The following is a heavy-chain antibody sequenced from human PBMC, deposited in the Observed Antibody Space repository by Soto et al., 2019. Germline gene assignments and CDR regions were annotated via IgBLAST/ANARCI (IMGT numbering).Heavy chain of an antibody. CDR1: GGSIRSYY. Sequence: EPLSLTCNVSGGSIRSYYWNSIRQPPGKTLEWIGDVYYSGSANYNPSLKSRLTISVDISRNQFSLKLNSVTAADTAVYYCGRGSMVRGPTPFDYWGQGTLVTVSS. J-gene: IGHJ4*02. CDR3: GRGSMVRGPTPFDY. D-gene: IGHD3-10*01. CDR2: VYYSGSA. V-gene: IGHV4-59*01.